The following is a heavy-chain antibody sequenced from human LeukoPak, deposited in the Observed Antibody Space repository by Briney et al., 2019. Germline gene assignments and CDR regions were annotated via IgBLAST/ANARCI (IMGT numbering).Heavy chain of an antibody. D-gene: IGHD3-10*01. CDR1: GESFSGYY. CDR2: VHYSGSA. Sequence: PSETLSLTCAVYGESFSGYYWTWIRQSPGKGLEWIGEVHYSGSATYNPSLKSRVTISVDTSKNQFSLKMNSVTAADTAVYYCARGQWFRAFWSRGTPVTVSS. V-gene: IGHV4-34*01. J-gene: IGHJ4*02. CDR3: ARGQWFRAF.